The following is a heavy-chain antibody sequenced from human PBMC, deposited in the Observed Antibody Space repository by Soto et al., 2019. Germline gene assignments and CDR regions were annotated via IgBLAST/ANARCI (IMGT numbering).Heavy chain of an antibody. J-gene: IGHJ4*02. CDR3: AKRRGAGGHFDY. CDR2: VSTGGST. D-gene: IGHD2-15*01. Sequence: HPGGSLRLSCAASGFTFSSYAMGWVRQGPGKGLEWVAVVSTGGSTHYADSVRGRFTISRDNSKNTLSLQMNSLTAEDTAVYFCAKRRGAGGHFDYWGQGALVTVSS. V-gene: IGHV3-23*01. CDR1: GFTFSSYA.